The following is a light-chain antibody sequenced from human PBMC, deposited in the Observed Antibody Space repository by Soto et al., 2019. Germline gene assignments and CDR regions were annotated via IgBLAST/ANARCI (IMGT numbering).Light chain of an antibody. CDR3: QQSYRNPRT. Sequence: DLQLTQSPSSLSASVGDRVTITCRTSQNIGNYLNWYQQKPGKAPNLLIYASSTLQSGVPSRFSGSGSGTDFTLTISSLQPEDYATYYCQQSYRNPRTFGQGTKEDIK. CDR1: QNIGNY. J-gene: IGKJ1*01. V-gene: IGKV1-39*01. CDR2: ASS.